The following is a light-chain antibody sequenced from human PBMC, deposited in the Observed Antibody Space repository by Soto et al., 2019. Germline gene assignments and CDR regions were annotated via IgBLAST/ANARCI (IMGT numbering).Light chain of an antibody. CDR3: STWDGSLPAEV. Sequence: QSVLTQPPSVSAAPGQKGTISCSGSSSNIGNNYVSWYQQLPGAAPKLLIYDNNKRPSGITDRFSVYKSGTSGTRDTTGLKNADEADYYCSTWDGSLPAEVFGGGTKLTVL. J-gene: IGLJ2*01. V-gene: IGLV1-51*01. CDR1: SSNIGNNY. CDR2: DNN.